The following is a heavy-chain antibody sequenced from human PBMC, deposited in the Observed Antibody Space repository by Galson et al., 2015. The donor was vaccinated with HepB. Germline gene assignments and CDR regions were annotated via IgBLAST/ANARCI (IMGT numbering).Heavy chain of an antibody. CDR3: ARNVVPAADYYYYGMDV. J-gene: IGHJ6*02. CDR1: GFTFSSYA. V-gene: IGHV3-30-3*01. CDR2: ISYDGSNK. Sequence: SLRLSCAASGFTFSSYAMHWVRQAPGKGLEWVAVISYDGSNKYYADSVKGRFTISRDNSKNTLYLQMNSLRAEDTAVYYCARNVVPAADYYYYGMDVWGQGTTVTVSS. D-gene: IGHD2-2*01.